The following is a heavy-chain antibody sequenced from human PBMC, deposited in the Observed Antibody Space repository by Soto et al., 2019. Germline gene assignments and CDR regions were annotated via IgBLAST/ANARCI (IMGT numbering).Heavy chain of an antibody. CDR1: GFKFRNYA. V-gene: IGHV3-33*01. J-gene: IGHJ5*02. D-gene: IGHD3-16*01. CDR2: IWFDGSKK. CDR3: ARAHSMMILDRFDP. Sequence: GGSLRLSCAASGFKFRNYAIHWVRQAPGKGLEWLAVIWFDGSKKYYADSVKGRFTISRDNSKNTVYLDMNSLTADDSGVFYCARAHSMMILDRFDPWGHGTLVTVSS.